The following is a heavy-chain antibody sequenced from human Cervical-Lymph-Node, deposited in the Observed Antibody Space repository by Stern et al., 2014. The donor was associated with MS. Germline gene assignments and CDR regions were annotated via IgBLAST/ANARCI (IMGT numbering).Heavy chain of an antibody. Sequence: EVQLVQSGAEVKKPGESLKISCKGSGYSFTSYWIGWVRQMPGKGLEWMGIIYPGGSVTRYSPSLPGPVTISADKSISTDSRQSSSLKASDTAMYYCARHRRRGYYDYNGMDVWGQGTTVTVSS. CDR2: IYPGGSVT. D-gene: IGHD6-25*01. CDR1: GYSFTSYW. CDR3: ARHRRRGYYDYNGMDV. J-gene: IGHJ6*02. V-gene: IGHV5-51*01.